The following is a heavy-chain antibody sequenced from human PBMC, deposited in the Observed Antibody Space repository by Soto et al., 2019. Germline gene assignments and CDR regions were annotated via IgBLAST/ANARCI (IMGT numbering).Heavy chain of an antibody. V-gene: IGHV3-48*02. J-gene: IGHJ5*01. D-gene: IGHD2-15*01. CDR1: GFSFSTYN. Sequence: GGSLRLSCAASGFSFSTYNMDWVRQAPGKGPEWIAYISTTSFTIYYADSVKGRFTISRDNDWNSLYLEMNSLRDEDTAVYYCARDRCYDGTCYSASDSWGQGTLVTVSS. CDR3: ARDRCYDGTCYSASDS. CDR2: ISTTSFTI.